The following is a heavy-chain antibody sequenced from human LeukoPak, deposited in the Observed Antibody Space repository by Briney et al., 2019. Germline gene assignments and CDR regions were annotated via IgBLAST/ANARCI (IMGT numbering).Heavy chain of an antibody. D-gene: IGHD1-1*01. J-gene: IGHJ6*03. CDR3: ASRMEGTTGTTLYYYYYKDV. CDR1: GGTFSSYA. V-gene: IGHV1-69*05. CDR2: IIPIFGTA. Sequence: SVKVSCKASGGTFSSYAISWVRQAPGQGLEWMGGIIPIFGTANYAQKFQGRVTTTTDESTSTAYMELSSLRSGDTAVYYCASRMEGTTGTTLYYYYYKDVWGKGTTVTVSS.